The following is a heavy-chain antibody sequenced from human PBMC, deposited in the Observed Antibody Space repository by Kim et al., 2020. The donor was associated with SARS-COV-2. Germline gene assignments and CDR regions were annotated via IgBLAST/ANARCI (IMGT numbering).Heavy chain of an antibody. V-gene: IGHV1-24*01. D-gene: IGHD3-10*02. J-gene: IGHJ5*02. Sequence: QKFQGRVTMTEDTSTATAYMELSSLRSEDTAVYYCATLFGAPRSGVGFDPWGQGTLVTVSS. CDR3: ATLFGAPRSGVGFDP.